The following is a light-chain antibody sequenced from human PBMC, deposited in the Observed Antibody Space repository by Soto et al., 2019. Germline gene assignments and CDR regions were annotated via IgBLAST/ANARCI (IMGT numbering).Light chain of an antibody. CDR3: QQYNHWWT. J-gene: IGKJ1*01. V-gene: IGKV3-15*01. Sequence: EIELTQSPGTLSLYPRDRATLPCMASQTITNKYLVWYQQKPGQAHRRLIYGACPRATGVPGRFSGTGSGTEFTLTISSLQSEDSAVYYCQQYNHWWTFGQGTKVDI. CDR2: GAC. CDR1: QTITNKY.